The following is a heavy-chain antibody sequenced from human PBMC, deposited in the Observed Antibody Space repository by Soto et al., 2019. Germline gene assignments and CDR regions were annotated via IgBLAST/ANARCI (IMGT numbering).Heavy chain of an antibody. Sequence: SETLSLTCTVSGGSISSGDYYWSWIRQPPGKGLEWIGSIYYSGSTYYNPSLKSRVTISVDTSKNQFSLKLSSVTAADTAVYYCATTAAKVYYYYGMDVWGQGTTVTVSS. CDR1: GGSISSGDYY. J-gene: IGHJ6*02. CDR3: ATTAAKVYYYYGMDV. CDR2: IYYSGST. D-gene: IGHD2-2*01. V-gene: IGHV4-39*01.